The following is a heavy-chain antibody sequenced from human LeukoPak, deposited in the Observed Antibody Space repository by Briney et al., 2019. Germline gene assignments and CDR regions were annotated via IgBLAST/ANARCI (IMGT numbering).Heavy chain of an antibody. CDR3: ARKGLTDEFDY. CDR1: GFTFSSYD. V-gene: IGHV3-13*01. Sequence: AGGSLRLYCAASGFTFSSYDMHWVRQATGKGLEWVSAIGTAGDTYYPGSVKGRFTISRENAKNSLYLQMNSLRAGDTAVYYCARKGLTDEFDYWGQGTLVTVSS. CDR2: IGTAGDT. J-gene: IGHJ4*02.